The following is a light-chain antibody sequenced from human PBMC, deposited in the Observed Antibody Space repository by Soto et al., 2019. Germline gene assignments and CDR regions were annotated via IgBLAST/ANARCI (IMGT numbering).Light chain of an antibody. CDR1: QSVTSN. CDR2: GAS. Sequence: EIMMTQSPVTLSVSPGERATLSCTASQSVTSNLAWYPQKPGQAPRLLIYGASTRATGIPARFSGSGSGTEFTLTISSLQSEDFAVYYCQQYNNWPYTFGQGTKLEIK. CDR3: QQYNNWPYT. J-gene: IGKJ2*01. V-gene: IGKV3-15*01.